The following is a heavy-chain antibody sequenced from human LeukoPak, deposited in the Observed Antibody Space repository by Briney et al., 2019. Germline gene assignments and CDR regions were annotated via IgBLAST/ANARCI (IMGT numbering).Heavy chain of an antibody. D-gene: IGHD3-16*01. CDR3: ERNYGPDF. V-gene: IGHV3-48*03. J-gene: IGHJ4*02. CDR1: GFTFSSYE. Sequence: PGGSLRLSCAASGFTFSSYEMNWVRQAPGKGLEWVSYISRSGSTIYYADSVRGRFTISRDNAKNSLYLQMNSLRAEDTAVYYCERNYGPDFWGQGTLVTVSS. CDR2: ISRSGSTI.